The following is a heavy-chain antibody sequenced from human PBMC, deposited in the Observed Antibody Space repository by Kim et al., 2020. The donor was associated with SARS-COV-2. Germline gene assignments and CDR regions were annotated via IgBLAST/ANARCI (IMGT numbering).Heavy chain of an antibody. CDR3: AKDAYYYGSGSYFFDY. Sequence: GGSLRLSCAASGFTFDDYAMHWVRQAPGKGLEWVSGISWNSGSIGYADSVKGRFTISRDNAKNSLYLQMNSLRAEDTALYYCAKDAYYYGSGSYFFDYWG. CDR2: ISWNSGSI. V-gene: IGHV3-9*01. D-gene: IGHD3-10*01. CDR1: GFTFDDYA. J-gene: IGHJ4*01.